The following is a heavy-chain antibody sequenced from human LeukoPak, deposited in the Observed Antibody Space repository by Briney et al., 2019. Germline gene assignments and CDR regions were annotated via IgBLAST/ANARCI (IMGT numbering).Heavy chain of an antibody. CDR2: IIPIFGTA. CDR1: GGTFSSYA. Sequence: GASVKVSCKASGGTFSSYAISWVRQAPGQGLEWMGGIIPIFGTANYAQKFQGRVTITADESTSTAYMELSSLRSEDTAVYYCARDTPRPVPRGFEYWGQGTLVTVSS. J-gene: IGHJ4*02. CDR3: ARDTPRPVPRGFEY. V-gene: IGHV1-69*01.